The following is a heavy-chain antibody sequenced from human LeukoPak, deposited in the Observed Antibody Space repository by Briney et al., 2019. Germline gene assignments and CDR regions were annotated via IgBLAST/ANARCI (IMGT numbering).Heavy chain of an antibody. V-gene: IGHV3-23*01. Sequence: GGSLRLSCAASGFTFSSFAMTWVRQAPGKGLEWVSLISASGGSTYYADSMQGRFTVSRDNSKNTLYLQIDSLRAEDTAVYYCAKDLPLGYWPRTPLVLNYFDPWGQGTLVTVST. CDR1: GFTFSSFA. CDR2: ISASGGST. J-gene: IGHJ5*02. D-gene: IGHD2-15*01. CDR3: AKDLPLGYWPRTPLVLNYFDP.